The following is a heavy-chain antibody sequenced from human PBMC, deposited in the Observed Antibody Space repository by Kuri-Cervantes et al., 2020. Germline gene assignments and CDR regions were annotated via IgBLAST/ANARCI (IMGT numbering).Heavy chain of an antibody. CDR2: IRSKANTYAT. CDR1: GFTFSDSA. J-gene: IGHJ4*02. V-gene: IGHV3-73*01. Sequence: GGSLRLSCAASGFTFSDSAIHWVRQASGKGLGWVGRIRSKANTYATAYAASVKGRFTVSRDNSKNTAYLQMNSLRTEDTAVYYCTRIYDTVFDHWGQGTLVTVSS. D-gene: IGHD5/OR15-5a*01. CDR3: TRIYDTVFDH.